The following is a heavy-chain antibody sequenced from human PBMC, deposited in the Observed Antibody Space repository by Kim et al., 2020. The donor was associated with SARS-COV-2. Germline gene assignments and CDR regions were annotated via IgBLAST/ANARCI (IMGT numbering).Heavy chain of an antibody. D-gene: IGHD6-13*01. J-gene: IGHJ5*02. Sequence: ASVNVSCKASGYTFTSYGIIWVRQAPGQGLEWMGWISAYNGNTNYAQKLQGRVTMTTDTSTSTAYMELRSLRCDDTAVDYCASAPRSSWYVGPWGQGTLVTVSS. V-gene: IGHV1-18*01. CDR2: ISAYNGNT. CDR3: ASAPRSSWYVGP. CDR1: GYTFTSYG.